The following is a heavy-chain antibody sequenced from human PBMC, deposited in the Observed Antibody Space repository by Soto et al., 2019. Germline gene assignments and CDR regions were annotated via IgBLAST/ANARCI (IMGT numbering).Heavy chain of an antibody. CDR2: IIPMLGMS. CDR1: GDTFNFYT. Sequence: QVQLVQSGAEVKTPGSSVKVSCTASGDTFNFYTLSWVRQGPGQGVEWMGRIIPMLGMSNYAQKFQGRVTMIADKSTRTVYMVLSGLRSEDTALYYCATNYGSGSPHFDNWGQGTLVTVSS. CDR3: ATNYGSGSPHFDN. J-gene: IGHJ4*02. V-gene: IGHV1-69*02. D-gene: IGHD3-10*01.